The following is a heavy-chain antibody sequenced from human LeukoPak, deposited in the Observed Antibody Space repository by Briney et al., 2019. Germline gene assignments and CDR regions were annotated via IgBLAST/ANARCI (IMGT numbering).Heavy chain of an antibody. V-gene: IGHV4-39*07. CDR3: ARGRTVTTALGYYYYYMDV. D-gene: IGHD4-11*01. J-gene: IGHJ6*03. CDR2: IYYSGST. CDR1: GGSISSSSYY. Sequence: PSETLSLTCTVSGGSISSSSYYWGWIRQPPGKGLEWIGSIYYSGSTYYNPSLKSRVTISVDTSKNQFSLKLSSVTAADTAVYYCARGRTVTTALGYYYYYMDVWGKGTTVTVSS.